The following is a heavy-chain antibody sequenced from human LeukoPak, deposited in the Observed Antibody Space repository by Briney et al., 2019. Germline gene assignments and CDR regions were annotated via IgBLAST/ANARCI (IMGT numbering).Heavy chain of an antibody. D-gene: IGHD3-10*01. J-gene: IGHJ5*02. CDR3: ARDQGGNYYGSGSYP. V-gene: IGHV4-39*07. CDR2: IYYSGST. Sequence: SETLSLTCTVSGGSISSSSYYWGWIRQPPGKGLEWIGSIYYSGSTYYNPSLKSRVTISVDTSKNQFSLKLSSVTAADTVVYYCARDQGGNYYGSGSYPWGQGTLVTVSS. CDR1: GGSISSSSYY.